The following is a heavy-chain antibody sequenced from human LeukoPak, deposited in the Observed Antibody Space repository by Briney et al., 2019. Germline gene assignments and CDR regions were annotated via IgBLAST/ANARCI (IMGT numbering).Heavy chain of an antibody. V-gene: IGHV4-39*01. CDR2: IYYSGST. CDR3: AALYSGYEFDF. Sequence: SETLSLTCTVSGGSISSSSYYWCWIRQPPCKVLEWIGSIYYSGSTYYNPSLKSRVTISVDTSKNQFSLKLSSVTAADTAVYYCAALYSGYEFDFWGQGILVTVSS. CDR1: GGSISSSSYY. J-gene: IGHJ4*02. D-gene: IGHD5-12*01.